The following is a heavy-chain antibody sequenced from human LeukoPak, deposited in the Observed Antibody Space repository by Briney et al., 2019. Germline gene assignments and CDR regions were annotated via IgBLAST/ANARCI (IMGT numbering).Heavy chain of an antibody. Sequence: KTGGSLRLSCAASGFTFSSYSMNWVRQAPGKGLEWVSYITFSSSIIYYADSVKGRFTISRDNAKNSLYLQMNSLRAEDMALYYCAKEGTRLRLGELSLGYYFDYWGQGTLVTVSS. CDR1: GFTFSSYS. J-gene: IGHJ4*02. D-gene: IGHD3-16*02. CDR2: ITFSSSII. CDR3: AKEGTRLRLGELSLGYYFDY. V-gene: IGHV3-21*05.